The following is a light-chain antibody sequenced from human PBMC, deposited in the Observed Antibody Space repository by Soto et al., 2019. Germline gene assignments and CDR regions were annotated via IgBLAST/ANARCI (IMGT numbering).Light chain of an antibody. CDR3: LQYNTSRT. Sequence: DIQMTQSPSTLSASVGDRVTITCRASQSISGWLAWYQQQPGKAPNLLIYDASSLESGVPSRFSGSGSGTEFTLTISSLQPDDFATYWCLQYNTSRTFGQGTKVEIK. V-gene: IGKV1-5*01. J-gene: IGKJ1*01. CDR2: DAS. CDR1: QSISGW.